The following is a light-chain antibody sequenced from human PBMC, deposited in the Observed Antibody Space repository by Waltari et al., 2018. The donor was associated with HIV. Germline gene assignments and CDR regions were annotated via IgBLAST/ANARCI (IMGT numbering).Light chain of an antibody. CDR3: CSFAGSTSWV. J-gene: IGLJ3*02. CDR1: SSDIVSYNL. Sequence: QSALTQPASVSGSPGQSITFSCPGTSSDIVSYNLVSWYQQHPGKAPRLMIYEVTKRPSGVSYRLSGSKSGNTASLTISGLQAEDEADYYCCSFAGSTSWVFGGGTKLTVL. V-gene: IGLV2-23*02. CDR2: EVT.